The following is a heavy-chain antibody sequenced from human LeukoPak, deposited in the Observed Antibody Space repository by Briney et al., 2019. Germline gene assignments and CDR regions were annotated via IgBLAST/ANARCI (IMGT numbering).Heavy chain of an antibody. CDR1: GFTFSSYW. V-gene: IGHV3-21*01. D-gene: IGHD1-14*01. Sequence: GGSLRLSCAASGFTFSSYWMSWVRQAPGKGLEWVSSISSSSGSIYYADSVKGRFTISRDNAKNSLYLQMNSLRAEDTAVYYCARDWNHYSCWGQGTLVTVSS. CDR3: ARDWNHYSC. CDR2: ISSSSGSI. J-gene: IGHJ4*02.